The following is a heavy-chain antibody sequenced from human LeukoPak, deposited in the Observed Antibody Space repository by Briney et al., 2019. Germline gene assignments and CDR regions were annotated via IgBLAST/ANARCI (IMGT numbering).Heavy chain of an antibody. CDR3: ARDIHDSSGYYYVRYYYYYMDV. D-gene: IGHD3-22*01. J-gene: IGHJ6*03. Sequence: GGSLRLSCAASGFTFSSYWMSWVRQAPGKGLEWVANIKQDGSEKYYVDSVKGRFTISRDNAKNSLYLQMNSLRAEDTAVYYCARDIHDSSGYYYVRYYYYYMDVWGKGTTVTVSS. V-gene: IGHV3-7*01. CDR1: GFTFSSYW. CDR2: IKQDGSEK.